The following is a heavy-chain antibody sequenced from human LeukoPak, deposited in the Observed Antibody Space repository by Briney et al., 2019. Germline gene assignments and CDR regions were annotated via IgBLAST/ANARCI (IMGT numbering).Heavy chain of an antibody. CDR2: ISSSSSYI. D-gene: IGHD3-22*01. Sequence: PGGSLRLSCAASGFTFSSYSMNWVRQAPGKGLEWVSSISSSSSYIYYADSVKGRFTISRDNAKNSLYLQMNSLRAEDTAVYYCARVGIYYYDSSGPQVDWGQGTLVTVSS. CDR1: GFTFSSYS. CDR3: ARVGIYYYDSSGPQVD. J-gene: IGHJ4*02. V-gene: IGHV3-21*01.